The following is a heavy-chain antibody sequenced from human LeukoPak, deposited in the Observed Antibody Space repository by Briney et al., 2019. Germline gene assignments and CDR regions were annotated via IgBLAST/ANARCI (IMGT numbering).Heavy chain of an antibody. V-gene: IGHV3-53*01. CDR3: ARWAGEYSHPYDY. J-gene: IGHJ4*02. CDR2: IYSGGNT. CDR1: GFTVSSNS. Sequence: LPGGSLRLSCTVSGFTVSSNSWSWVRQAPGKGLEWVSFIYSGGNTHYSDSVTGRFTISRDNSKNTLYLQMNSLRAEDTAIYYCARWAGEYSHPYDYWGQGTLVTVSS. D-gene: IGHD2-15*01.